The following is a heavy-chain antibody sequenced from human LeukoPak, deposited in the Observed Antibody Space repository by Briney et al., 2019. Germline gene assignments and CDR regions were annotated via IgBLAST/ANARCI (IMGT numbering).Heavy chain of an antibody. CDR3: ARNYGGTSKYFDY. CDR2: ISPNSGGT. J-gene: IGHJ4*02. CDR1: GYSFNVNY. Sequence: ASVKVSCKASGYSFNVNYIHWVRQAPGQGLEWMGWISPNSGGTNYAQNFQGRVTMTRDTSITTAYMELSGLTSDDTALYYCARNYGGTSKYFDYWGQGTLVTVSS. V-gene: IGHV1-2*02. D-gene: IGHD4-23*01.